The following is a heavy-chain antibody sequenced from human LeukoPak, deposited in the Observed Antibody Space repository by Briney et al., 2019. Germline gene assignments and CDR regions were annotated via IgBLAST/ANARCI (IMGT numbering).Heavy chain of an antibody. CDR2: INSDGSST. CDR1: GFTFSSYW. D-gene: IGHD3-9*01. J-gene: IGHJ4*02. V-gene: IGHV3-74*01. Sequence: GGSLRLSCAASGFTFSSYWMHWVRQAPGKGLVWVSRINSDGSSTSYADSVKGRFTISRDNAKNTLYLQMNSLRAEDTAVYCCARAMYYDILTGYYYFDYWGQGTLVTVSS. CDR3: ARAMYYDILTGYYYFDY.